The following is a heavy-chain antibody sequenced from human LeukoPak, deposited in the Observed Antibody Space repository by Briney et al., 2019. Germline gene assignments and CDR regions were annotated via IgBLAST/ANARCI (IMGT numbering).Heavy chain of an antibody. CDR2: IIPIFGTA. CDR3: ATVVLGGIIYGMDV. CDR1: GGTFSSYA. J-gene: IGHJ6*02. Sequence: ASVKVSCKASGGTFSSYAISWVRQAPGQGLEWMGGIIPIFGTANYAQKFQGRVTMTEDTSTDTAYMELSSLRSEDTAVYYCATVVLGGIIYGMDVWGQGTTVTVSS. V-gene: IGHV1-69*06. D-gene: IGHD3-10*01.